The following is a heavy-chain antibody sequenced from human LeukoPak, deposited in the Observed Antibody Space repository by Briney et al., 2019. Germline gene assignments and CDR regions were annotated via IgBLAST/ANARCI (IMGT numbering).Heavy chain of an antibody. CDR1: GYTFTSYY. CDR3: ARDAVFDDGEGYMDV. V-gene: IGHV1-46*01. CDR2: INPSGGST. J-gene: IGHJ6*03. Sequence: ASVKVSCKASGYTFTSYYMHWVRQAPGQGLEWMGIINPSGGSTSYAQKFQGRVTMTRDTSTSTVYMELSSLRSEDTAVYYCARDAVFDDGEGYMDVWGKGTTVTVSS. D-gene: IGHD1-1*01.